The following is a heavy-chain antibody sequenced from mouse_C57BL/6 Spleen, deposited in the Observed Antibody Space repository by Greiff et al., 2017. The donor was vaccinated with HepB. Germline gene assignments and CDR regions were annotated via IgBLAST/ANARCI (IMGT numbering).Heavy chain of an antibody. CDR3: ARRDYYGSSWYFDV. V-gene: IGHV1-76*01. D-gene: IGHD1-1*01. J-gene: IGHJ1*03. CDR1: GYTFTDYY. Sequence: QVQLQQSGAELVRPGASVKLSCKASGYTFTDYYINWVKQRPGQGLEWIARIYPGSGNTYYNEKFKGKATLTAEKSSSTAYMQLSSLTSEDSAVYFCARRDYYGSSWYFDVWGTGTTVTVSS. CDR2: IYPGSGNT.